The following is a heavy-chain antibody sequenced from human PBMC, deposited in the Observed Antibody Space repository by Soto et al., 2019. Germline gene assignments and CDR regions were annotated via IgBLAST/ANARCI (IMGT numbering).Heavy chain of an antibody. CDR1: GGSFSGYY. J-gene: IGHJ5*02. V-gene: IGHV4-34*01. CDR3: ASGPYWFDT. Sequence: SVTLSLTCAVYGGSFSGYYWSWIRQPPGKGLEWIGEINHSGSTNYNPSLKSRVTINPDTSKNQFSLQLNSVTPEDTAVYYCASGPYWFDTWGQGTLVTVSS. CDR2: INHSGST.